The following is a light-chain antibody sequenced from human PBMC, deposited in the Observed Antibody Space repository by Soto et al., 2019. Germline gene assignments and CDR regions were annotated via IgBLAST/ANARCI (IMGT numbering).Light chain of an antibody. Sequence: DIVMTQYRDSLAVSLGERATINCQSSQSVLYSSNNKNFLAWYQHKPGQPPTLLIYWASILESGVPDRFSGSGSGTDFTLTISSLQAEDVAVYYCQQYYTAPWTFGQGTQVDIK. CDR2: WAS. CDR3: QQYYTAPWT. V-gene: IGKV4-1*01. J-gene: IGKJ1*01. CDR1: QSVLYSSNNKNF.